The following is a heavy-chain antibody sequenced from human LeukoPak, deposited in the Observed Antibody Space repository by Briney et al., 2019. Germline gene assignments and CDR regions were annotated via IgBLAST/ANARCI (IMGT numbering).Heavy chain of an antibody. D-gene: IGHD2-2*02. CDR2: FDPEDGET. CDR3: ATSDCSSTSCYTRDEFNWFDP. J-gene: IGHJ5*02. Sequence: ASVKVSCKVSGYTLTELSMHWVRQAPGKGLEWMGGFDPEDGETIYAQKFQGRVTMTEDTSTDTAYIELSSLRSEDTAVYYCATSDCSSTSCYTRDEFNWFDPWGQGTLVTVSS. V-gene: IGHV1-24*01. CDR1: GYTLTELS.